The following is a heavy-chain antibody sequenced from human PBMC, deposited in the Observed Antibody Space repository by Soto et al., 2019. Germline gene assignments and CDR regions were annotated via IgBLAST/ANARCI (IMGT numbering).Heavy chain of an antibody. CDR1: GGSISSGGYY. CDR2: TYYSGST. V-gene: IGHV4-31*03. Sequence: QVQLQESGPGLVKPSQTLSLTCTVSGGSISSGGYYWSWIRQHPGKGLEWIGYTYYSGSTYCNPPLKSRVTISVDTSNNQFYLWLGSGTAADRAVYSCARRGSDRVDYWGQGTLVTVSS. D-gene: IGHD3-16*01. CDR3: ARRGSDRVDY. J-gene: IGHJ4*02.